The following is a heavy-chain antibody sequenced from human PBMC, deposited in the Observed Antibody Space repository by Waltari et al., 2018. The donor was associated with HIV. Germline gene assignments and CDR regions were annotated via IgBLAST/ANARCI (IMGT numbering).Heavy chain of an antibody. J-gene: IGHJ4*02. V-gene: IGHV3-7*01. CDR2: IKQDGSEK. CDR3: ATSRTFDY. Sequence: EVLLVESGGGLVQPGGSLRLSCAASGFMFTSHSMSWVRQAPGKGREWVANIKQDGSEKYYVDSVKGRFTISRDNAKNSLYLQMNSLRAEDTAMYYCATSRTFDYWGQGTLVTVSS. D-gene: IGHD2-2*01. CDR1: GFMFTSHS.